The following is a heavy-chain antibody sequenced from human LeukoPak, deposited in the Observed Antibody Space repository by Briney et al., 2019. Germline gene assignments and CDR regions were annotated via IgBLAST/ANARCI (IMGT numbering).Heavy chain of an antibody. CDR1: GYTFTSYE. J-gene: IGHJ4*02. CDR2: MNPDSGDT. D-gene: IGHD3-22*01. CDR3: ARGLGSYDSSELTWPMISF. Sequence: ASVKVSCKASGYTFTSYEINWVRQATGHGLEWMGWMNPDSGDTAYAQRFQGRITMTRSTSIATAYMELSGLRSEDTAVYYCARGLGSYDSSELTWPMISFWGQGTQVTVSS. V-gene: IGHV1-8*01.